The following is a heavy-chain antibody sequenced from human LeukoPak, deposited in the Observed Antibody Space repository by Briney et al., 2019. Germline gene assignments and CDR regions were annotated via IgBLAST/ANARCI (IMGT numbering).Heavy chain of an antibody. CDR1: GGSISSHY. CDR3: ARGATYYYDSSGYYYGPYFDY. Sequence: SETLSLTCTVSGGSISSHYWSWIRQPPGKGLEWIGYIYCSGSTNYNPSLKSRVTISVDTSKNQFSLKLSSVAAADTAVYYCARGATYYYDSSGYYYGPYFDYWGQGTLVTVSS. J-gene: IGHJ4*02. V-gene: IGHV4-59*11. D-gene: IGHD3-22*01. CDR2: IYCSGST.